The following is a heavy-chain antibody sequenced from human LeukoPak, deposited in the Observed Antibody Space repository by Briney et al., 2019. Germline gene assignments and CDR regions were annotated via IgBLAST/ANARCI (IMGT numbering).Heavy chain of an antibody. Sequence: ASVKASCKASGYTFTGYYMHWVRPAPGQGLEWVGWINPNSGGTNYAQKLQGRVTMTRDNSISTAYMELSRLRSDDTAVYYCATHVIAALDYWGQGTLVTVSS. D-gene: IGHD6-13*01. CDR2: INPNSGGT. V-gene: IGHV1-2*02. J-gene: IGHJ4*02. CDR3: ATHVIAALDY. CDR1: GYTFTGYY.